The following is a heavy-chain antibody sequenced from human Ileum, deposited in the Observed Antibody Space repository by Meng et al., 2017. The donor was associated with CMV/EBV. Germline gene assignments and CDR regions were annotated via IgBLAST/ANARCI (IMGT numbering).Heavy chain of an antibody. Sequence: ASVKVSCKASGYTFTGYYMHWVRQAPGQGLEWMGWINPNSGGTNYAQKFQGRVTMTRDTSISTAYMELSRLRSDDTAVYYCARDPCIAARPYYYYGMDVWGQGTTVTVSS. CDR1: GYTFTGYY. CDR2: INPNSGGT. V-gene: IGHV1-2*02. CDR3: ARDPCIAARPYYYYGMDV. J-gene: IGHJ6*02. D-gene: IGHD6-6*01.